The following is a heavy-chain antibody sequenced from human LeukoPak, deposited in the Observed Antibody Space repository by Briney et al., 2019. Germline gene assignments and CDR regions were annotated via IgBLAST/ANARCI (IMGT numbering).Heavy chain of an antibody. J-gene: IGHJ4*02. V-gene: IGHV4-59*11. Sequence: SETLSLTCTVSGDSISSHYRSRIRQSPGKGLEWIGYVHYSGGATYNPSLKSRVTISVATSKTQFSLKLSSVTAADTAVYYCAREYCTTTCYFDYWGQGMLVTVSS. CDR1: GDSISSHY. CDR3: AREYCTTTCYFDY. CDR2: VHYSGGA. D-gene: IGHD2-8*01.